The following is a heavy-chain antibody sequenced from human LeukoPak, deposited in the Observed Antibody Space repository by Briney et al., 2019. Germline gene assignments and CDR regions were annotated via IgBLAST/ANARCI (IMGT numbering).Heavy chain of an antibody. CDR2: IKLVGSEK. Sequence: GGSLRLSCAASGFTFSNYWMTWVRQAPGKGLEWVANIKLVGSEKNYVDSVKGRFTISRDNSENSLYLQMNSLRAEDTAVYYCAKRYFYGMDVWGKGTTVTVSS. CDR3: AKRYFYGMDV. CDR1: GFTFSNYW. D-gene: IGHD3-9*01. V-gene: IGHV3-7*03. J-gene: IGHJ6*04.